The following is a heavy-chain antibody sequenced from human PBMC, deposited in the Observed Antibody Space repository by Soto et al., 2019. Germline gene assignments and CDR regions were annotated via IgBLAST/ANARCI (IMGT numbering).Heavy chain of an antibody. J-gene: IGHJ3*02. CDR2: TYHSGST. D-gene: IGHD3-22*01. CDR3: AASLSTQYYDSSGYYPDFDI. V-gene: IGHV4-30-2*01. Sequence: PSEPLSPTSYGSGDSNRSSGSSWNWILQPREKDLEWIGFTYHSGSTYYNPSLESRVTISVDRSKNQFSLKLKSVTAADRAVYYCAASLSTQYYDSSGYYPDFDIWGQGIMVTVSS. CDR1: GDSNRSSGSS.